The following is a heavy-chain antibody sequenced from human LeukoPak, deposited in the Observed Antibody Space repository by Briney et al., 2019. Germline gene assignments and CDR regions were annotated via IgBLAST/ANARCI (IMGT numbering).Heavy chain of an antibody. CDR2: ISGSGGST. CDR1: GFTFSSYA. Sequence: LPGGSLRLSCAASGFTFSSYAMSWVRQAPGKGLEWVSAISGSGGSTYYADSVKGRFTISRDNSKNTLYLQMNSLRAEDTAVYYCAKGSGRGSSWYGDYWGQGTLVTVSS. V-gene: IGHV3-23*01. D-gene: IGHD6-13*01. J-gene: IGHJ4*02. CDR3: AKGSGRGSSWYGDY.